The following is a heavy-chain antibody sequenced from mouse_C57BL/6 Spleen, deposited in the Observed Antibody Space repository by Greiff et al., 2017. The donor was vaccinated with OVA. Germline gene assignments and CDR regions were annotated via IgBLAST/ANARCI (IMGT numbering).Heavy chain of an antibody. CDR3: ARDGDYCCCWYVDV. V-gene: IGHV1-55*01. CDR2: IYPGSGST. D-gene: IGHD2-4*01. Sequence: QVQLQQPGAELVKPGASVKMSCKASGYTFTSYWITWVKQRPGQGLEWIGYIYPGSGSTNYNEKFKGKATLTVDTSSSTGYMQLRRLTSEDSAVYFCARDGDYCCCWYVDVWGTGTTVTVSS. CDR1: GYTFTSYW. J-gene: IGHJ1*03.